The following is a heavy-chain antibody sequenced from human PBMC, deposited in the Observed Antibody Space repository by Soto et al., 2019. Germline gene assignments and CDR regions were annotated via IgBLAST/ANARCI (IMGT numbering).Heavy chain of an antibody. J-gene: IGHJ4*02. CDR1: GFTFSRYG. CDR3: ARDLGGADY. V-gene: IGHV3-33*01. Sequence: QVQLVESGGGVVQPGRSLRLSCAASGFTFSRYGMHWVRQAPGKGLEWVAVIWYDGSNKYYADSVKGRFTISRDNSKNTLYLQMNSLRAEDTAVYYCARDLGGADYWGQGTLVTVSS. CDR2: IWYDGSNK. D-gene: IGHD1-26*01.